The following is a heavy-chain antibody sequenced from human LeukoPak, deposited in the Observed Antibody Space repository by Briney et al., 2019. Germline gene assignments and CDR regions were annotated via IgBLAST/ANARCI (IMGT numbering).Heavy chain of an antibody. V-gene: IGHV3-23*01. CDR3: AKVNGGFYYYYYMDV. Sequence: GGSLRLSCAASGFTFSSYAMSWVRQAPGKGLEWVSAISGSGGSTYYADSVKGRFTISRDNSKNTLYLQMNSLRAEDTAVYYCAKVNGGFYYYYYMDVWGKGTTVTVSS. CDR1: GFTFSSYA. D-gene: IGHD2-8*01. J-gene: IGHJ6*03. CDR2: ISGSGGST.